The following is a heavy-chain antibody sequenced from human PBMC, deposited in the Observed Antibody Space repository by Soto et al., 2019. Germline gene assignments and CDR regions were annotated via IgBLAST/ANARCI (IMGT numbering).Heavy chain of an antibody. CDR1: GFTFSSYA. CDR2: ISGSGGST. Sequence: EVQLLESGGGLVQPGGSLRLSCAASGFTFSSYAMSWVRQAPGKGLEWVSAISGSGGSTYYADSVKGRFTISRDNSKNTLYLQMHSLRAEDTAVYYCAEQRPEYYDILTGYYARPLWGQGNLVTVSS. CDR3: AEQRPEYYDILTGYYARPL. J-gene: IGHJ4*02. D-gene: IGHD3-9*01. V-gene: IGHV3-23*01.